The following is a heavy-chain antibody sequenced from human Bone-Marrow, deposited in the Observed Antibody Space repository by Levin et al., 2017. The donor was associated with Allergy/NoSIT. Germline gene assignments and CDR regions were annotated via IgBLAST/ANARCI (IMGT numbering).Heavy chain of an antibody. Sequence: GESLKISCAASGFSFRSYAMSWVRQAPGKGLEWVSLISYNGVETHAADSVKGRFTISRDNSKNSLYLQMNILRADDTAVYYCAKVSGSYFEDWGKGALVTVSS. V-gene: IGHV3-23*01. J-gene: IGHJ4*02. D-gene: IGHD3-10*01. CDR2: ISYNGVET. CDR3: AKVSGSYFED. CDR1: GFSFRSYA.